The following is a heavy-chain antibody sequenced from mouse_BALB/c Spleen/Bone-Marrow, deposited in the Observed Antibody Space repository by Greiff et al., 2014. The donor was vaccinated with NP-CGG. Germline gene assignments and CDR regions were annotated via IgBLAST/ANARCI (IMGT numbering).Heavy chain of an antibody. J-gene: IGHJ2*01. V-gene: IGHV2-9*02. CDR1: GFSLTSYG. CDR3: ARTLRLRDYFDY. D-gene: IGHD1-2*01. CDR2: IWAGGIT. Sequence: VQLVESGPGLVAPSQSLSITCTVSGFSLTSYGVHWVRQPPGKGLEWLGVIWAGGITNYNSALMSRLSISKDNSKSQVFLKMNGLQTDDTAMYYCARTLRLRDYFDYWGQGTTLTVSS.